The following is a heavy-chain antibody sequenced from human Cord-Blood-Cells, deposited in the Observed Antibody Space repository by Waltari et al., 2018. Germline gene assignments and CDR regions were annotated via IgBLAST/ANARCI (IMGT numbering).Heavy chain of an antibody. CDR1: GFTFSRSG. CDR2: IKKEGRDK. J-gene: IGHJ4*02. Sequence: EVQLVESGGGVVQPGGSLRRSCAASGFTFSRSGMSWVRSAPGNVLEWVSNIKKEGRDKYYVDSVKGQFTISRDNAKNSLYLQMNSLRAEDTAVYYCARDPLRYSSGANYWGQGTLVTVSS. CDR3: ARDPLRYSSGANY. V-gene: IGHV3-7*01. D-gene: IGHD6-19*01.